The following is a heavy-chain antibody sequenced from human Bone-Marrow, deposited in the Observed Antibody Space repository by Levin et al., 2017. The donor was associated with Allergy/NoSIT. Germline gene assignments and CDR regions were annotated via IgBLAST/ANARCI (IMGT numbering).Heavy chain of an antibody. CDR1: GFTFSSYA. Sequence: GESLKISCAASGFTFSSYAMHWVRQAPGKGLEWVAVISYDGSNKYYADSVKGRFTISRDNSKNTLYLQMNSLRAEDTAVYYCARGTRPQLWLLVYWGQGTLVTVSS. CDR2: ISYDGSNK. J-gene: IGHJ4*02. V-gene: IGHV3-30-3*01. CDR3: ARGTRPQLWLLVY. D-gene: IGHD5-18*01.